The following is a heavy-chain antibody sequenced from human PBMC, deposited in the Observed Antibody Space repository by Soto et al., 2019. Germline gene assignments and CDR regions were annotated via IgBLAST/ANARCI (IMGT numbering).Heavy chain of an antibody. Sequence: QVQLVQSGAEVKKPGSSVKVSCKASGGTFSSYAISWVRQAPGQGLEWMGGIIPIFGTANYAQKFQGRVTITADESTSPAYMELSSLRSEDTAVYYCAASPSPDIVVVVAATFYWGQGTLVTVSS. V-gene: IGHV1-69*12. D-gene: IGHD2-15*01. J-gene: IGHJ4*02. CDR3: AASPSPDIVVVVAATFY. CDR2: IIPIFGTA. CDR1: GGTFSSYA.